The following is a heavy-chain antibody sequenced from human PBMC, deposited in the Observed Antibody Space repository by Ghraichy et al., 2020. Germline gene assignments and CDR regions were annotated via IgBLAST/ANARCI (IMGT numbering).Heavy chain of an antibody. D-gene: IGHD3-3*01. J-gene: IGHJ5*02. CDR2: ISAYNGNT. CDR3: ARESSAVSIQNYDFWSGYYSVSCWFDP. CDR1: GYTFTSYG. Sequence: ASVKVSCKASGYTFTSYGISWVRQAPGQGLEWMGWISAYNGNTNYAQKLQGRVTMTTDTSTSTAYMELRSLRSDDTAVYYCARESSAVSIQNYDFWSGYYSVSCWFDPWGQGTLVTVSS. V-gene: IGHV1-18*01.